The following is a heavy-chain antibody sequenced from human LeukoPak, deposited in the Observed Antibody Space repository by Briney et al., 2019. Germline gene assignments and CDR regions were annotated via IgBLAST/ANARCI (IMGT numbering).Heavy chain of an antibody. CDR1: GFTFSSYA. D-gene: IGHD6-19*01. CDR2: ISGSGGST. CDR3: ARGESSGWYQNDY. J-gene: IGHJ4*02. V-gene: IGHV3-23*01. Sequence: GGSLRLSCAASGFTFSSYAMSWVRQAPGKGLEWVSAISGSGGSTYYADSVKGRFTISRDNSKNTLYLQMNSLRAEDTAVYYCARGESSGWYQNDYWGQGTLVTVSS.